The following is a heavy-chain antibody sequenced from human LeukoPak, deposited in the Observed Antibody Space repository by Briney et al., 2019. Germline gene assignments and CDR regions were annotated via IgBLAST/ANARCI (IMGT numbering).Heavy chain of an antibody. CDR3: AIDPYYDILTGHSPFDY. V-gene: IGHV3-23*01. CDR2: ISSSGGRT. D-gene: IGHD3-9*01. J-gene: IGHJ4*02. CDR1: GFTVSSNY. Sequence: PGGSLRLSCAVSGFTVSSNYMSWVRQAPGKGLEWVSAISSSGGRTYYADSVKGRFTISRDNSKNTLYLQMNSLRAEDTAVYYCAIDPYYDILTGHSPFDYWGQGTLVTVSA.